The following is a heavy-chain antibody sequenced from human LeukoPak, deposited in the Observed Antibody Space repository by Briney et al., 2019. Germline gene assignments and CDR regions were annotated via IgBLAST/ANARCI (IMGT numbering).Heavy chain of an antibody. V-gene: IGHV3-53*01. CDR3: ARSEGIGYGMDV. J-gene: IGHJ6*02. CDR2: IYSGGST. Sequence: LGGSLSLSCAASGFTFSSNYVSWVRPAPGKGLEWVSVIYSGGSTYYADSVKGRFTISRDNSKNTLYLQMNSLRAEDTAVYYCARSEGIGYGMDVWGQGTTVTVSS. CDR1: GFTFSSNY.